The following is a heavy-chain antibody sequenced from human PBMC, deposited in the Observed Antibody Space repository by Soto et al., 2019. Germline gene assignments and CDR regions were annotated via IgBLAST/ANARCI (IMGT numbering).Heavy chain of an antibody. D-gene: IGHD3-22*01. CDR2: ILPMFGAI. Sequence: QVQLVQSGAEVKNSGSSVKVSCKASGGTSSNFVITWVRQVPGQGLEWLGGILPMFGAIKYAQKFQDRLTITADRPTNTAPMELGSMRSEDKAVYYCTRPKRSGYDRGDSYYHTMNVWGHGTTVTVS. CDR1: GGTSSNFV. J-gene: IGHJ6*02. CDR3: TRPKRSGYDRGDSYYHTMNV. V-gene: IGHV1-69*06.